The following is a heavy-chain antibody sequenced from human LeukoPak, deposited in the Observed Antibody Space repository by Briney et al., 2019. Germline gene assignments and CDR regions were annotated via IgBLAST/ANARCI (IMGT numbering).Heavy chain of an antibody. CDR1: GYTFTVYY. J-gene: IGHJ4*02. D-gene: IGHD3-22*01. V-gene: IGHV1-2*04. Sequence: ASVTVSCKASGYTFTVYYMHWVRQAPGQGLEWMGWINPNSGGTNYAQKFQGWVTMTRDTSISTAYMELSRLRSDDTAVYYCARGTVYYYDSSGYYNDFDYWGQGTLVTVSS. CDR3: ARGTVYYYDSSGYYNDFDY. CDR2: INPNSGGT.